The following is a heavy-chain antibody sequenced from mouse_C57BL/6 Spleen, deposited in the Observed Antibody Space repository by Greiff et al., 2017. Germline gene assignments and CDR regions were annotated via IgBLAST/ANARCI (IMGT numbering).Heavy chain of an antibody. J-gene: IGHJ3*01. V-gene: IGHV3-6*01. CDR1: GYSITSGYY. CDR2: LSYDGSN. CDR3: ARPYGNYDGWFAY. D-gene: IGHD2-1*01. Sequence: VQLKESGPGLVKPSQSLSLTCSVTGYSITSGYYWNWLRQFPGNKLEWMGYLSYDGSNNYNPSLKNRISITRDTSKNQFFLKLNSVTTEDTATYYCARPYGNYDGWFAYWGQGTLVTVSA.